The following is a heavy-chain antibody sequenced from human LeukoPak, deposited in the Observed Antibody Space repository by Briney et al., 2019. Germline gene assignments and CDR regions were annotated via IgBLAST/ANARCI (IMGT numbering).Heavy chain of an antibody. Sequence: GGSLRLSCAASGFTFSSYSMNWVRQAPGKGLEWVSSISSSRSYIYYADSVKGRFTISRDNAKNSLYLQMNSLRAEDTAVYYCARDSVPGSWEFDYWGQGTLVTVSS. CDR2: ISSSRSYI. V-gene: IGHV3-21*01. D-gene: IGHD6-13*01. J-gene: IGHJ4*02. CDR3: ARDSVPGSWEFDY. CDR1: GFTFSSYS.